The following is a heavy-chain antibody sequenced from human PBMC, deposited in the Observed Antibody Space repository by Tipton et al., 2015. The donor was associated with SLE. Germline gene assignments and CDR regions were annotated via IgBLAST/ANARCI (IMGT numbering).Heavy chain of an antibody. CDR1: GFTFTTYA. CDR2: ISFDGSNK. J-gene: IGHJ6*02. CDR3: ARDGGPMADSFSYGLDV. Sequence: SLRLSCAASGFTFTTYALDWVRQAPGKGLEWVAVISFDGSNKYYADSVKGRFTISRDNSKNTLYLQMNSLRPEDTAVYYCARDGGPMADSFSYGLDVGGQGPTVTASS. D-gene: IGHD3-16*01. V-gene: IGHV3-30-3*01.